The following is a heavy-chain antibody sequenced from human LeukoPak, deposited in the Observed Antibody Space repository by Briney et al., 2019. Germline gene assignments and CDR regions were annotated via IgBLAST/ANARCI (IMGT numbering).Heavy chain of an antibody. V-gene: IGHV3-33*01. CDR2: IWSDGSNE. CDR3: ARDPGGSAFDI. CDR1: GFSFRTYG. J-gene: IGHJ3*02. Sequence: PGRSLRLSCAASGFSFRTYGMHWVRQAPGKGLEWVAIIWSDGSNEYYADSVKGRFTISRDNSKNTLYLQMNSLRAEDTAVYYCARDPGGSAFDIWGQGTMVIVSS. D-gene: IGHD2-15*01.